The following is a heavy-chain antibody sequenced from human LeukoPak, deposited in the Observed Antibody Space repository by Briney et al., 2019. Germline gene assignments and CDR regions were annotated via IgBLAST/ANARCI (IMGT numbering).Heavy chain of an antibody. J-gene: IGHJ4*02. D-gene: IGHD6-13*01. CDR1: GGSFSGYY. CDR2: INHGGST. Sequence: KASETLSLTCAVYGGSFSGYYWSWIRQPPGKGLEWIGEINHGGSTNYNPSLKSRVTISVDTSKNQFSLKLSSVTAADTAVYYCARGKRSSRGQQPPRPFDYWGQGTLVTVSP. CDR3: ARGKRSSRGQQPPRPFDY. V-gene: IGHV4-34*01.